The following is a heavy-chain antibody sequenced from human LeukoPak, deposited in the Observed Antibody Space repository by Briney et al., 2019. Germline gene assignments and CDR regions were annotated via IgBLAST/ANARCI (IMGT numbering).Heavy chain of an antibody. Sequence: SETLSLTCTVSGGSISGSSYYWGWIRQPPGKGLEWIGSIYYSGSTYYNPSLKSRVTISVDTSKNQFSLKLSSVTAADTAVYYCARGSRGYSYGAFDYWGQGTLVTVSS. J-gene: IGHJ4*02. D-gene: IGHD5-18*01. CDR1: GGSISGSSYY. V-gene: IGHV4-39*07. CDR2: IYYSGST. CDR3: ARGSRGYSYGAFDY.